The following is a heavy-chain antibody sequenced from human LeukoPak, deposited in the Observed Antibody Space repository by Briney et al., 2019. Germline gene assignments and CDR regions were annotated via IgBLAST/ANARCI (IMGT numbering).Heavy chain of an antibody. D-gene: IGHD5-24*01. Sequence: SETLSLTCTVSGGSISSYYWSWIRQPPGKGLEWIGYIYYSGSTNYNPFLKSRVTISVDTSKNQFSLKLSSVTAADTAVYYCAREGEFGDGYNYGFDYWGQGTLVTVSS. CDR3: AREGEFGDGYNYGFDY. CDR2: IYYSGST. CDR1: GGSISSYY. V-gene: IGHV4-59*01. J-gene: IGHJ4*02.